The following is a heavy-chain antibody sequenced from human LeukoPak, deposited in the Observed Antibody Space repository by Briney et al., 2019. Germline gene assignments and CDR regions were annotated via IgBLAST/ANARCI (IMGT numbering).Heavy chain of an antibody. Sequence: KSSETLSLTCTVSGGSISSSRYYWGWIRQPPGKGLEWIGSMYYSGSTYYNPSLRSRVTISVDTSKNQFSLKLSSVTAADTAVYYCASLRDGYNFDYWGQGTLVTVSS. V-gene: IGHV4-39*01. J-gene: IGHJ4*02. CDR1: GGSISSSRYY. D-gene: IGHD5-24*01. CDR2: MYYSGST. CDR3: ASLRDGYNFDY.